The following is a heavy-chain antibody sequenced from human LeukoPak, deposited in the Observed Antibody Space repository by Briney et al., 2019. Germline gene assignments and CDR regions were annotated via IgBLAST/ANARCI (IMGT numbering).Heavy chain of an antibody. J-gene: IGHJ4*02. CDR3: AREGDGDCYNVYYFDY. D-gene: IGHD5-24*01. Sequence: SETLSLTCTVSGGSISNYYWSWIRQPPGKGLEWIGYIYYSGSTKYNPSLKSRVTISVDTSKNQFSLKLRSVTAADTAVYYCAREGDGDCYNVYYFDYWGQGTLVTVSS. CDR2: IYYSGST. V-gene: IGHV4-59*01. CDR1: GGSISNYY.